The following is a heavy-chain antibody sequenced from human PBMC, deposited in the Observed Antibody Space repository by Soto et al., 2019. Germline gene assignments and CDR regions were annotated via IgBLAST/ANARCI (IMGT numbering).Heavy chain of an antibody. CDR2: ISDTGTNT. V-gene: IGHV3-23*01. D-gene: IGHD6-6*01. Sequence: VQLLESGGSLVQPGGSLRLSCAASGFSFSSYAMSWVRQGPGKGLEWVSAISDTGTNTYYADSVTGRFTISRDNSKSTLYLQMNSLRDEDTATYYCARSSSSSGPWGQGTLVSVSS. CDR1: GFSFSSYA. CDR3: ARSSSSSGP. J-gene: IGHJ4*02.